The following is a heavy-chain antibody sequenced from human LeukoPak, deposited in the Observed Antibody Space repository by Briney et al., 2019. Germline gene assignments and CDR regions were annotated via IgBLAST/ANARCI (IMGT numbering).Heavy chain of an antibody. CDR2: INPNSGGT. J-gene: IGHJ4*02. CDR1: GYTFTGYY. Sequence: ASVKVSCKASGYTFTGYYMHWVRQAPGQGLEGMGWINPNSGGTNYAQKFQGRVHMKRATSIRTAYMELSRLRSDDTAVYYCATDTVVPPGLDYWGQGTLVTVSS. CDR3: ATDTVVPPGLDY. D-gene: IGHD4-23*01. V-gene: IGHV1-2*02.